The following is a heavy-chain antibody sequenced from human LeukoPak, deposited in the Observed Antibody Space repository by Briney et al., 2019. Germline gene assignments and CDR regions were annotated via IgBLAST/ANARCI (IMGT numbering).Heavy chain of an antibody. CDR1: GFTFSSYG. CDR2: IRYDGSNK. D-gene: IGHD6-13*01. J-gene: IGHJ4*02. Sequence: PGGSLRLSCAASGFTFSSYGMHWVRQAPGKGLEWVTFIRYDGSNKYYADSVKGRFTISRDNSKNTLYLQMNSLRTEDTAVYYCAKGTSISSHPPCDYWGQGTLVTVS. V-gene: IGHV3-30*02. CDR3: AKGTSISSHPPCDY.